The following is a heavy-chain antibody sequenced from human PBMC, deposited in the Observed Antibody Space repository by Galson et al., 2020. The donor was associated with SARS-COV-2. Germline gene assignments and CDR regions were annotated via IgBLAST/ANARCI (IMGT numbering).Heavy chain of an antibody. J-gene: IGHJ4*02. CDR3: AKATRTSWATFVS. V-gene: IGHV3-23*01. CDR1: GFTFSNYA. Sequence: GGSLRLSCAASGFTFSNYAMNWVRQAPGKGLEWVSDIDNGGGATYYADSVRGRFTISRDNSKNTLYLQMNSLRAEDAAVYYCAKATRTSWATFVSWGQGILVTVSS. D-gene: IGHD7-27*01. CDR2: IDNGGGAT.